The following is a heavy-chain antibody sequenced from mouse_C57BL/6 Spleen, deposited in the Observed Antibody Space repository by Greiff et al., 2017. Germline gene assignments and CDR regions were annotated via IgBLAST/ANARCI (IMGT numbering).Heavy chain of an antibody. CDR1: GYSITSGYY. J-gene: IGHJ2*01. CDR3: ARDHGSSYFDY. D-gene: IGHD1-1*01. V-gene: IGHV3-6*01. Sequence: VQRVESGPGLVKPSQSLSLTCSVTGYSITSGYYWNWIRQFPGNKLEWMGYISYDGSNNYNPSLKNRISITRETSKNQFFLKLNSVTTEDTATYYCARDHGSSYFDYWGQGTTRTVSS. CDR2: ISYDGSN.